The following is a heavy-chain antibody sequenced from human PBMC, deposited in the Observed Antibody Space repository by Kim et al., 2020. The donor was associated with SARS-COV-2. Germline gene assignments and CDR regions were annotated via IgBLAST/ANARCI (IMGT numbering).Heavy chain of an antibody. CDR3: ARRPRGFGEPLDY. Sequence: ASVKVSCKASGYTFTSYAMHWVRQAPGQRLEWMGWINAGNGNTKYSQKFQGRVTITRDTSASTAYMELSSLRSEDTAVYYCARRPRGFGEPLDYWGQGTLVTVSS. CDR2: INAGNGNT. D-gene: IGHD3-10*01. J-gene: IGHJ4*02. V-gene: IGHV1-3*01. CDR1: GYTFTSYA.